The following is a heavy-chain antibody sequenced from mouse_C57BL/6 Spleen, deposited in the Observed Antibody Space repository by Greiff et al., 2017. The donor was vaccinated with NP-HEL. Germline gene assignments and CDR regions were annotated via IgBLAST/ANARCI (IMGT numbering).Heavy chain of an antibody. V-gene: IGHV7-3*01. CDR2: IRNKANGYTT. J-gene: IGHJ4*01. CDR3: ARADGGAMDY. Sequence: EVKLVESGGGLVQPGGSLSLSCAASGFTFTAYYMSWVRQPPGKALAWLGFIRNKANGYTTEYSASVKVRFTISRDNSQRILDLQMNASRAEDSATYYCARADGGAMDYWGQGTSVTVSS. CDR1: GFTFTAYY.